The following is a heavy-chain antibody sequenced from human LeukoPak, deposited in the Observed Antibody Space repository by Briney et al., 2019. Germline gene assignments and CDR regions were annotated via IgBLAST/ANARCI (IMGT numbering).Heavy chain of an antibody. J-gene: IGHJ4*02. CDR2: ITSSGGTS. V-gene: IGHV3-23*01. D-gene: IGHD3-3*01. CDR1: GFTFSDCD. CDR3: AGIGSGNKFDF. Sequence: GGSLRLSCLASGFTFSDCDMSWVRLSPGKGPEWVSAITSSGGTSFYADSVKGRFTISRDNSKSTMYLQMSGLRADDTAVYYCAGIGSGNKFDFWGQGTLVTVSS.